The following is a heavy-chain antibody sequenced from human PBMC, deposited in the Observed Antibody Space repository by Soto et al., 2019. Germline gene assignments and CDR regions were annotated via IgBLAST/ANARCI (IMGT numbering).Heavy chain of an antibody. CDR2: ISSSSSYI. CDR1: GFTFSSYS. Sequence: EVQLVESGGGLVKPGGSLRLSCAASGFTFSSYSMNWVRQAPGKGLEWVSSISSSSSYIYYADSVKGRFTISRDNAKNSLYLKMNSWRAEDRVVYYWARDGYVSRGYQDVWGQGTTVTFSS. CDR3: ARDGYVSRGYQDV. J-gene: IGHJ6*02. D-gene: IGHD3-22*01. V-gene: IGHV3-21*01.